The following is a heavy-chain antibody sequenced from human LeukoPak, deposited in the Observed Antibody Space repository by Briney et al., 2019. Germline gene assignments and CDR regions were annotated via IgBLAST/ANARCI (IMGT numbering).Heavy chain of an antibody. D-gene: IGHD3-10*01. V-gene: IGHV3-30*18. J-gene: IGHJ4*02. CDR1: GFIFSQYS. CDR3: AKGLGTGSVLARPLHY. CDR2: ISSDGYRT. Sequence: GGSLRLSYAASGFIFSQYSMNWVRQAPDKGLQWVAVISSDGYRTDYPDSVRGRFTISRDNFKNTVDLQMISVTAEDTAMYFCAKGLGTGSVLARPLHYWGQGTLVTVSS.